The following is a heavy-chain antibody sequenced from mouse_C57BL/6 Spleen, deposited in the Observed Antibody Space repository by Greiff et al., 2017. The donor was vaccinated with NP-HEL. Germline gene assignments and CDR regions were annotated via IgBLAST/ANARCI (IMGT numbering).Heavy chain of an antibody. CDR2: IDPSDSYT. CDR1: GYTFTSYW. Sequence: QVQLQQPGAEPVMPGASVKLSCKASGYTFTSYWMHWVKQRPGQGLEWIGEIDPSDSYTNYNQKFKGKSTLTVDKSSSTAYMQLSSLTSEDSAVYYCARGGYDRGFDYWGQGTTLTVSS. J-gene: IGHJ2*01. D-gene: IGHD2-2*01. CDR3: ARGGYDRGFDY. V-gene: IGHV1-69*01.